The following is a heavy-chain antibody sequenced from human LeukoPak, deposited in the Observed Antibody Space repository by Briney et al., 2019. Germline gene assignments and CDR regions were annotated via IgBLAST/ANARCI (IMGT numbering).Heavy chain of an antibody. J-gene: IGHJ4*02. CDR3: ARAQGFDY. V-gene: IGHV3-48*02. CDR2: ISSSSRTI. Sequence: GESLRLSCAASGLTFSSHNMNWDRQAPGKGLEWVSYISSSSRTIYYADSVKGRFTISRDNAKNTLYLQMNSLRDEDTAVYYCARAQGFDYWGQGTLVTVSS. CDR1: GLTFSSHN.